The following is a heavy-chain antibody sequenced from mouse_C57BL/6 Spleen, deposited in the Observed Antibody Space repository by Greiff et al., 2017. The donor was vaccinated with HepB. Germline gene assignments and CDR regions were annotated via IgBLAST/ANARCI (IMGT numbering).Heavy chain of an antibody. CDR3: ARAREDFAWFAY. V-gene: IGHV1-82*01. CDR2: IYPGDGDT. CDR1: GYAFSSSW. Sequence: QVQLKQSGPELVKPGASVKISCKASGYAFSSSWMNWVKQRPGKGLEWIGRIYPGDGDTNYNGKFKGKATLTADKSSSTAYMQLSSLTSEDSAVYFCARAREDFAWFAYWGQGTLVTVSA. J-gene: IGHJ3*01.